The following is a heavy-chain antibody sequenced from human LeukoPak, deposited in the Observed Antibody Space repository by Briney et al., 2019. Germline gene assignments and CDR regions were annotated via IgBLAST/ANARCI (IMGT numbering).Heavy chain of an antibody. D-gene: IGHD6-13*01. V-gene: IGHV4-61*01. CDR2: IYYSGST. Sequence: PSETLSLTCTVSGGSVSSGSYYWSWIRQPPGKGLEWIGYIYYSGSTNYNPSLKSRVTISVDTSKNQFSLKLSSVTAADTAVYYCARGRAAAGTSWRYYYYYGMDVWGQGTTVTVSS. CDR1: GGSVSSGSYY. CDR3: ARGRAAAGTSWRYYYYYGMDV. J-gene: IGHJ6*02.